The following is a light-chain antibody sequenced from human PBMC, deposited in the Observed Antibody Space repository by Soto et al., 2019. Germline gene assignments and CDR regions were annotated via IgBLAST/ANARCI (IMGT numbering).Light chain of an antibody. V-gene: IGKV3-20*01. CDR2: EAS. J-gene: IGKJ2*01. CDR1: QSVVYSY. CDR3: QQFGTSPYT. Sequence: VLTQSPGTLSLSAGERATLSCRASQSVVYSYLTWYQQKPGQAPRLLIYEASKRASGTPDRFSGSGSGTDFSLTISRLEPEDFAIYYCQQFGTSPYTFGRGTTLEIK.